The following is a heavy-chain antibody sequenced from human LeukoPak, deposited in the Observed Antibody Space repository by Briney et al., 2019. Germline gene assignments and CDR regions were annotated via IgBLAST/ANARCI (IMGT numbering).Heavy chain of an antibody. CDR2: IKSDGSTT. CDR1: GFTFSSYW. V-gene: IGHV3-74*01. Sequence: GRSLRLSCAASGFTFSSYWMHWDRQAPGKGLVWVSRIKSDGSTTNYADSVKGRFTISRDNAKNTLDLEMNSLTAEDTAVYYCASAMGSGRFHFYYSMDVWGQGTTVTVSS. CDR3: ASAMGSGRFHFYYSMDV. J-gene: IGHJ6*02. D-gene: IGHD3-10*01.